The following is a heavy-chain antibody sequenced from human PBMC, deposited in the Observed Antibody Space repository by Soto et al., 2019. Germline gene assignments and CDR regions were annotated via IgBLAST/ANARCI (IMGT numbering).Heavy chain of an antibody. D-gene: IGHD3-3*01. CDR3: ASNPYYDFWSGYYNTWFDP. Sequence: SETLSLTCAVYGGSFSGYYWSWIRQPPGKGLEWIGEINHSGSTNYNPSLKSRVTISVDTSKIQFSLKLSSVTAADTAVYYCASNPYYDFWSGYYNTWFDPWGQGTLVTVSS. CDR2: INHSGST. J-gene: IGHJ5*02. V-gene: IGHV4-34*01. CDR1: GGSFSGYY.